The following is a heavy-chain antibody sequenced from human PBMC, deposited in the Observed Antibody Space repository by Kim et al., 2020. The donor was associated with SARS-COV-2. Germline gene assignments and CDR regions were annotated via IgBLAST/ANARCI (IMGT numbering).Heavy chain of an antibody. CDR3: ARGIGAGY. J-gene: IGHJ4*02. CDR2: ISISGDTT. CDR1: GFTFSTYA. Sequence: GGSLRLSCAASGFTFSTYAMSWVRQAPGKGLEWVSTISISGDTTYYTDSVKGRFTISRDNSKNTLYLQMNSLRAEDTAIYYCARGIGAGYWGQGTLVTVSS. V-gene: IGHV3-23*01.